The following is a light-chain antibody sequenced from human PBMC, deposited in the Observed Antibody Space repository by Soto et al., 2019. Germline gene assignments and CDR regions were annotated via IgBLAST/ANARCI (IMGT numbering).Light chain of an antibody. CDR1: SSDVGGYNY. V-gene: IGLV2-14*03. CDR3: SSYTTSNTRQIV. Sequence: QPALTQPASVSGSPVHSITISYTGTSSDVGGYNYVSWYQHHPGKAPKLIIYDVSNRPSGVSIRFSGSKSDNTASLTISGLQPEDEADYHCSSYTTSNTRQIVFVTGTKVTVL. J-gene: IGLJ1*01. CDR2: DVS.